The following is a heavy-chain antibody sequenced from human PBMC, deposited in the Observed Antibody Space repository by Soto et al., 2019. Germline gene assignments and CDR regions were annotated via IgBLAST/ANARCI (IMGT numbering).Heavy chain of an antibody. CDR3: ARAHRPFGGGGDY. D-gene: IGHD3-16*01. V-gene: IGHV3-48*03. CDR2: ISSSGSTI. CDR1: GFTFSSYE. J-gene: IGHJ4*02. Sequence: PGGSLRLSCAASGFTFSSYEMNWVRQAPGKGLEWVSYISSSGSTIYYADSVKGRFTISRDNAKNSLYLQMNSLRAEDTAVYYCARAHRPFGGGGDYWGQGTLVTVSS.